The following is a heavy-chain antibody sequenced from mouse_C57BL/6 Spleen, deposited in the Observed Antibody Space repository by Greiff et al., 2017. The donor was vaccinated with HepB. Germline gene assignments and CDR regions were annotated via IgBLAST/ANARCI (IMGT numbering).Heavy chain of an antibody. V-gene: IGHV5-17*01. CDR3: AKTYYYGSSYSYWYFDV. D-gene: IGHD1-1*01. J-gene: IGHJ1*03. CDR1: GFTFSDYG. CDR2: ISSGSSTI. Sequence: DVMLVESGGGLVKPGGSLKLSCAASGFTFSDYGMHWVRQAPEKGLEWVAYISSGSSTIYYADTVKGRFTISRDNAKNTLFLQMTSLRSEDTAMYYCAKTYYYGSSYSYWYFDVWGTGTTVTVSS.